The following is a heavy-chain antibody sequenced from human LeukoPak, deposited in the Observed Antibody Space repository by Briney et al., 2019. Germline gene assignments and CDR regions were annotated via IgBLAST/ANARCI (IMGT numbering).Heavy chain of an antibody. J-gene: IGHJ3*02. D-gene: IGHD6-19*01. CDR3: ARYSSARNAFDI. CDR2: INPNSGGT. Sequence: ASVKVSCKASGYTFTGYYMHWVRQAPGQGLEWMGGINPNSGGTNYAQKFQGRVTMTRDTSISTAYMELSRLRSDDTAVYYCARYSSARNAFDIWGQGTMVTVSS. CDR1: GYTFTGYY. V-gene: IGHV1-2*02.